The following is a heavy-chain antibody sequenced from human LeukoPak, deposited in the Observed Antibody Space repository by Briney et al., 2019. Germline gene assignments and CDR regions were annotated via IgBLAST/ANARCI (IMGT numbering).Heavy chain of an antibody. CDR2: IYYSGST. J-gene: IGHJ4*02. V-gene: IGHV4-59*01. CDR3: ARDGRGYPAYYFDS. Sequence: SETLSLTCTVSGGSISSYYWSWIRQPPGKGLEWIGYIYYSGSTNYNPSLKSRVTISVDTSKNQFSLKLGSVTAADTAVYYCARDGRGYPAYYFDSWGQGTLVTVSS. CDR1: GGSISSYY. D-gene: IGHD3-22*01.